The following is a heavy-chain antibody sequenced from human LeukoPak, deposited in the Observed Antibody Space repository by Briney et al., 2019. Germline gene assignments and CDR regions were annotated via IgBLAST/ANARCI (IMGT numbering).Heavy chain of an antibody. J-gene: IGHJ4*02. Sequence: PGGSLRLSCAASGFTFSSYGMSWVRQPPGKGLEWIGEINHSGSTNYNPSLKSRVTISVDTSKNQFSLKLSSVTAADTAVYYCARALSSGSRGNGIFDYWGQGTLVTVSS. CDR1: GFTFSSYG. D-gene: IGHD6-19*01. V-gene: IGHV4-34*01. CDR3: ARALSSGSRGNGIFDY. CDR2: INHSGST.